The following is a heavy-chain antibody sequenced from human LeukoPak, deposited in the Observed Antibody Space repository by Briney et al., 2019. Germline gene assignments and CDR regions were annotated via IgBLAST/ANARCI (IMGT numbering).Heavy chain of an antibody. CDR3: ARMGGELLGPWFDY. CDR1: GYTFTSFS. D-gene: IGHD1-26*01. CDR2: ISVYNGNT. V-gene: IGHV1-18*01. Sequence: GASVKVSCKASGYTFTSFSITWVRQAPGQGLKWMGWISVYNGNTNYAQKLQGRVTMTTDTSTSTAYMELRSLRSDDTAVYYCARMGGELLGPWFDYWGQGTLVTVSS. J-gene: IGHJ4*02.